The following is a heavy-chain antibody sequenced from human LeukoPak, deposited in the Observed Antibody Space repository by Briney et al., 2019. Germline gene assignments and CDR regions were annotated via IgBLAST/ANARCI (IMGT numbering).Heavy chain of an antibody. V-gene: IGHV4-39*07. CDR2: INHSGST. CDR3: ARARAGVATITDY. J-gene: IGHJ4*02. D-gene: IGHD5-24*01. CDR1: GGSISSGGYY. Sequence: PSETLSLTCTVSGGSISSGGYYWSWIRQPPGKGLEWIGEINHSGSTNYNPSLKSRVTISVDTSKNQFSLKLSSVTAADTAVYYCARARAGVATITDYWGQGTLVTVSS.